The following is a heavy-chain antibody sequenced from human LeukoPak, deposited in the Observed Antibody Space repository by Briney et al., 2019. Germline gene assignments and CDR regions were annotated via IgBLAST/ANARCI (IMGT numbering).Heavy chain of an antibody. CDR3: ATSNYFGSGSVYYFDY. Sequence: ASVKVSCKVSGYTLTKLPIHWVRQAPGRGHEWMGSFDPENGEAIYARRFRGRVTMTEDTSTDTAYMELSSLKSVDTAVYYCATSNYFGSGSVYYFDYWGQGTLVTVSS. CDR1: GYTLTKLP. J-gene: IGHJ4*02. CDR2: FDPENGEA. D-gene: IGHD3-10*01. V-gene: IGHV1-24*01.